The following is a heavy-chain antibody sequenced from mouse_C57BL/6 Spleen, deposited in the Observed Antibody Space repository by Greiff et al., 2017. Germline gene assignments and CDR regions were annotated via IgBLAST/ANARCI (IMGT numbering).Heavy chain of an antibody. J-gene: IGHJ1*03. D-gene: IGHD6-5*01. CDR1: GFSLTSYG. CDR3: ARNSYAYERYFGV. CDR2: IWSGGST. Sequence: QVQLQQPGPGLVQPSPSLSITCTVSGFSLTSYGVHWVRQSPGKGLEWLGVIWSGGSTDYNAAFISRLSISKDNSKGQVFCKMNSLQADDTAIYYCARNSYAYERYFGVWGTGTTVTVSS. V-gene: IGHV2-2*01.